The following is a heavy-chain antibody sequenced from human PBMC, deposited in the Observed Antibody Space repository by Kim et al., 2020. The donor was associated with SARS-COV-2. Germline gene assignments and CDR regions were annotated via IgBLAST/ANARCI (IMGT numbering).Heavy chain of an antibody. D-gene: IGHD3-22*01. Sequence: SETLSLTCTVSGGSISGYYWSWIRQPPGKGLEWIGYVYYSASSNYNPSLKSRVTISVDMSKNQFSLKLTSVSAADTAVYYCARDNYDSNGYNHFDYWGQGTLVTVSS. CDR1: GGSISGYY. V-gene: IGHV4-59*13. J-gene: IGHJ4*02. CDR3: ARDNYDSNGYNHFDY. CDR2: VYYSASS.